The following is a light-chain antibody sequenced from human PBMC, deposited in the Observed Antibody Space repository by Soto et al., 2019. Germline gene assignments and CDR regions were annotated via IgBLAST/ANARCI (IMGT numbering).Light chain of an antibody. J-gene: IGLJ1*01. CDR2: EVT. CDR3: SSHTSVNPRV. Sequence: QSVLTQPTSVSGSPGQSIAISCTGTSSDVGTYDYVSWYQQYPDKAPKLIIYEVTQRPSGVSNRFSGSKSGNTASLTISGLQAEDEAVYYCSSHTSVNPRVFGTGTKVTVL. CDR1: SSDVGTYDY. V-gene: IGLV2-14*01.